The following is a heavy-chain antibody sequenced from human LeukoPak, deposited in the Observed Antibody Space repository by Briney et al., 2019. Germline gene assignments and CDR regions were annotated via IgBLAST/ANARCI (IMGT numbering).Heavy chain of an antibody. J-gene: IGHJ4*02. CDR3: VRGLSAIVH. CDR2: VYYSGRT. V-gene: IGHV4-61*01. D-gene: IGHD2-21*02. Sequence: SETLSLTCSVSGDSVRSDSHYWSWLRQPPGKGLEWIGNVYYSGRTAYNPSLKSRVTISVDISKNQFSLQLNSVTAADTAVYYCVRGLSAIVHWGQGTLVTVSS. CDR1: GDSVRSDSHY.